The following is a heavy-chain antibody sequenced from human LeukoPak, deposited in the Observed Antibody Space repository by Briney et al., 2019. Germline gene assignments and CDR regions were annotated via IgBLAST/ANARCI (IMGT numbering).Heavy chain of an antibody. CDR3: ARQIGLAYYFDSSGYYYPYFDC. V-gene: IGHV4-39*01. D-gene: IGHD3-22*01. J-gene: IGHJ4*02. CDR1: GGSISSSSYH. Sequence: SETLSLTCTVSGGSISSSSYHWGWIRQPPGKGLEWIGTIYYSGSTYYNPSLKSRVTISVDTSKNQFSLKLSSVTAADTAVYYCARQIGLAYYFDSSGYYYPYFDCWGQGTLVTVSS. CDR2: IYYSGST.